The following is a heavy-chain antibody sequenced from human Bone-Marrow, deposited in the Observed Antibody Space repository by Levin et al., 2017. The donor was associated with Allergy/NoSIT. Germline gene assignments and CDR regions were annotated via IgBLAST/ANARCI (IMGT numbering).Heavy chain of an antibody. V-gene: IGHV2-5*02. CDR1: GFSLSTSGVG. J-gene: IGHJ3*02. CDR2: IYWDDDK. CDR3: AHRRTLITGTTGPCGAFDI. Sequence: ESGPTLVKPTQTLTLTCTFSGFSLSTSGVGVGWIRQPPGKALEWLALIYWDDDKRYSPSLKSRLTITKDTSKNQVVLTMTNMDPVDTATYYCAHRRTLITGTTGPCGAFDIWGQGTMVTVSS. D-gene: IGHD1-7*01.